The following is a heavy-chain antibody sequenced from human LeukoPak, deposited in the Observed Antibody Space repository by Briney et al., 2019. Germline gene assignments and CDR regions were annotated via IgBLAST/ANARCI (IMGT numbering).Heavy chain of an antibody. V-gene: IGHV3-53*01. CDR3: ATNSPWAAAGMRDY. D-gene: IGHD6-13*01. Sequence: GGSLRLSCAASGFTVSSNYMSWVRQAPGKGLEWVSVIYSGGSTYYADSVKGRFTISRDNSKNSLYLQMNSLRAEDTAVYYCATNSPWAAAGMRDYWGQGTLVTVSS. CDR1: GFTVSSNY. J-gene: IGHJ4*02. CDR2: IYSGGST.